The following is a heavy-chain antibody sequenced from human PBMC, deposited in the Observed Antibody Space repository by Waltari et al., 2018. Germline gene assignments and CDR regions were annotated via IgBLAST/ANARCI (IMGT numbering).Heavy chain of an antibody. CDR1: GGSFSGYY. V-gene: IGHV4-34*01. Sequence: QVQLQQWGAGLLKPSETLSLTCAVYGGSFSGYYWSWIRQPPGKGLEWIGEINHSGSTNYNPSLKSRVTISVDTSKNQFSLKLSSVTAADTAVYYCARFSTVDYFDYWGQGTLVTVSS. CDR2: INHSGST. D-gene: IGHD4-17*01. CDR3: ARFSTVDYFDY. J-gene: IGHJ4*02.